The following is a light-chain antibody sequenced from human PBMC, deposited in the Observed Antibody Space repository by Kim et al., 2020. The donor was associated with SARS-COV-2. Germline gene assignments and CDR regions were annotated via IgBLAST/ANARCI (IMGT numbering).Light chain of an antibody. CDR1: TLPEKQ. J-gene: IGLJ1*01. CDR3: QSADGSGTYV. V-gene: IGLV3-25*03. CDR2: KDN. Sequence: SYELTQPPSLSVSPGQTARITCSGDTLPEKQTYWYQQKSGQAPLLVIYKDNERPSGIPGRFSGSSSGTTVTLTISGVQAEDDADYYCQSADGSGTYVFGTGTTVTVL.